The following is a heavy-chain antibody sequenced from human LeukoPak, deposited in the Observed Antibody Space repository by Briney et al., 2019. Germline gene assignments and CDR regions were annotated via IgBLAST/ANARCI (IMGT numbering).Heavy chain of an antibody. CDR2: IWYDGSNK. CDR3: AKDRVTTVTTGSLDY. CDR1: GFTFSSYG. V-gene: IGHV3-30*02. Sequence: PGGSLRLSCAASGFTFSSYGMHWVRQAPGKGREGVAVIWYDGSNKYYADSVKGRFTISRDNSKNTLYLQMNSLRAEDTAVYYCAKDRVTTVTTGSLDYWGQGTLVTVSS. D-gene: IGHD4-17*01. J-gene: IGHJ4*02.